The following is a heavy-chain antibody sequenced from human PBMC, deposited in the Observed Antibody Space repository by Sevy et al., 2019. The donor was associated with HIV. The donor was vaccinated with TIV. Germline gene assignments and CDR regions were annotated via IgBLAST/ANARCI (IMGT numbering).Heavy chain of an antibody. D-gene: IGHD3-9*01. CDR1: GFTFDDYA. CDR3: AKDLHDYDILTGYPGAFDY. V-gene: IGHV3-9*01. J-gene: IGHJ4*02. Sequence: GGSLRLSCAASGFTFDDYAMHWVRQAPGKGLEWVSGSSWNSGSIGYADSVKGRFTISRDNAKNSLYLQMNSLRAEDTALYYCAKDLHDYDILTGYPGAFDYWGQGTLVTVSS. CDR2: SSWNSGSI.